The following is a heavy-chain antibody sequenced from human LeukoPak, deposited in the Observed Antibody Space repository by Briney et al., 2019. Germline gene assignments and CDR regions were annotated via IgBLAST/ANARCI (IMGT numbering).Heavy chain of an antibody. V-gene: IGHV4-39*01. CDR2: IYYGGST. CDR3: ARALGYCSGGSCTRGYNWFDP. Sequence: SETLSLTCTVSGGSISSSYYYWGWIRQPPGKGLEWIGSIYYGGSTYYNPSLKSRVTISVDTSMNQFSLKLSFVTTADTAVYYCARALGYCSGGSCTRGYNWFDPWGQGTLVTVPS. CDR1: GGSISSSYYY. J-gene: IGHJ5*02. D-gene: IGHD2-15*01.